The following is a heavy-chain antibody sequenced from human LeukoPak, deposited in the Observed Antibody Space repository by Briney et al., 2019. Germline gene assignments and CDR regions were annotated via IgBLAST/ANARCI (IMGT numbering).Heavy chain of an antibody. Sequence: PSETLSLTCTVSGGSISSGSYYWSWIRQPAGKGLEWIGRMYSSGSTNYNPSLKSRVTISVDTSKNQFSLRLSSVTAADTAVYYCARSCLIVDIVATIRARLGGNGLDTWGQGTMVTVSS. CDR1: GGSISSGSYY. CDR3: ARSCLIVDIVATIRARLGGNGLDT. J-gene: IGHJ3*02. CDR2: MYSSGST. D-gene: IGHD5-12*01. V-gene: IGHV4-61*02.